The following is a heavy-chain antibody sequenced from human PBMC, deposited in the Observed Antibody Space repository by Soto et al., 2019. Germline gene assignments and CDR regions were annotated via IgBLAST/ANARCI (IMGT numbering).Heavy chain of an antibody. V-gene: IGHV3-30*18. J-gene: IGHJ6*02. CDR1: GFTFSSYG. CDR2: ISYDGSNK. Sequence: QVQLVESGGGVVQPGRSLRLSCAASGFTFSSYGMNWVRQAPGKGLEWVAVISYDGSNKYYADSVKGRFTISRDSSKNMLYLQMNSLRPEDTAVYYCAKEDSSSWHYYYGMDVCGQGTTVTVCS. CDR3: AKEDSSSWHYYYGMDV. D-gene: IGHD6-13*01.